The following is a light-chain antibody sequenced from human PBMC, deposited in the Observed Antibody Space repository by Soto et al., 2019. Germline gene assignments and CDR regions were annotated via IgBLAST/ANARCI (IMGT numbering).Light chain of an antibody. CDR3: QQRSNWPPVT. CDR1: QSVSSY. J-gene: IGKJ1*01. Sequence: EIVLTQSPATLSLSPGERATLSCRASQSVSSYLAWYQQKPGQAPRLLIYDASNRATCIPARFSGSGTGTDFTLTISSLEPEDFAVYYCQQRSNWPPVTFGQGTKVEIK. V-gene: IGKV3-11*01. CDR2: DAS.